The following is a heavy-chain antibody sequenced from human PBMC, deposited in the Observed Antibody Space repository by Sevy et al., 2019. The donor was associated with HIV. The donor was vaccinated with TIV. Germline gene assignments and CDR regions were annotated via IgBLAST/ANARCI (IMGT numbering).Heavy chain of an antibody. D-gene: IGHD4-17*01. CDR1: GFSFSEYG. CDR2: ISGSGGST. V-gene: IGHV3-23*01. CDR3: AKALVRVFYGDSIFFDY. J-gene: IGHJ4*02. Sequence: GGSLRLSCAASGFSFSEYGMHWVRQAPGKGLEWVLAISGSGGSTFYADSVKGRFIISRDNSKNTLYLQMSSLRAEDTAVYYCAKALVRVFYGDSIFFDYWGQGTLVTVSS.